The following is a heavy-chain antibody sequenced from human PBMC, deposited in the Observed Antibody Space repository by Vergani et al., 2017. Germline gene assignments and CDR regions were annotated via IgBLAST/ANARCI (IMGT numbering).Heavy chain of an antibody. CDR1: GDAISRDTYS. J-gene: IGHJ6*03. V-gene: IGHV4-30-2*01. CDR2: VYYSGTT. CDR3: ARAVAARPGYYYYMDV. D-gene: IGHD6-6*01. Sequence: QLQLQESDSRLVNPSQTLSLTCTLSGDAISRDTYSWNWVRQPPGKPLEWIGSVYYSGTTYYNPSLGGRVTISVDTSKNQFSLKLSSVTAADTAVYYCARAVAARPGYYYYMDVWGKGTTVTVSS.